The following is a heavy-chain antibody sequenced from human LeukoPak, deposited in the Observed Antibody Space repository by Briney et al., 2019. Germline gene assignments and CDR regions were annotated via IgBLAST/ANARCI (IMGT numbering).Heavy chain of an antibody. CDR2: INHSGST. J-gene: IGHJ5*02. D-gene: IGHD3-10*01. Sequence: SETLSLTCAVYGGSFSGYYWSWIRQPPGKGLEWIGEINHSGSTNYNPSLKSRVTISVDTSKNQFSLKLSSVTAADTAVYYCARDVRDYYGSGSASWFDPWGQGTLVTVTS. V-gene: IGHV4-34*01. CDR3: ARDVRDYYGSGSASWFDP. CDR1: GGSFSGYY.